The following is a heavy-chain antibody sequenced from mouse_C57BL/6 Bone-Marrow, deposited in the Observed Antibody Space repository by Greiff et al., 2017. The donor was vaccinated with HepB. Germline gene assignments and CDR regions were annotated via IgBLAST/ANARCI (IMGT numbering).Heavy chain of an antibody. D-gene: IGHD2-5*01. V-gene: IGHV1-15*01. CDR3: TREIYYSNYNWYFDV. J-gene: IGHJ1*03. Sequence: QVQLKQSGAELVRPGASVTLSCKASGYTFTDYEMHWVKQTPVHGLEWIGAIDPETGGTAYNQKFKGKAILTADKSSSTAYMELRSLTSEDSAVYYCTREIYYSNYNWYFDVWGTGTTVTVSS. CDR2: IDPETGGT. CDR1: GYTFTDYE.